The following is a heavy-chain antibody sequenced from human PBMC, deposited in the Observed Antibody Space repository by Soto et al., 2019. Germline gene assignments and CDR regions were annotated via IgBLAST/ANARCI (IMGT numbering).Heavy chain of an antibody. CDR2: MNPYSGNT. D-gene: IGHD6-25*01. CDR1: GYTFTTYD. Sequence: WASVKVSCKASGYTFTTYDISWVRQATGQGLEWMGWMNPYSGNTGYAQKFQGRVTVTRNTSISTVYMELSGLRPDDTAVYYCARRKERSGPHYFDYRGQGSQVTVSS. V-gene: IGHV1-8*02. J-gene: IGHJ4*02. CDR3: ARRKERSGPHYFDY.